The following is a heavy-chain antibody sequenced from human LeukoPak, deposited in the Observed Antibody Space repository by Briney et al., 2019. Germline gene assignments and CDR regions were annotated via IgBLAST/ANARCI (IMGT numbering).Heavy chain of an antibody. D-gene: IGHD6-13*01. Sequence: ASVKLSCKASGCTFTSYHIYWVRQATGQGLEWMGWMNPNTDKTGYARNFQGRVTMTKNISISTAYMEVSSLTYEDTAIYYCARGRPGLASAGIYDFWGQGTLITVSS. CDR2: MNPNTDKT. CDR1: GCTFTSYH. CDR3: ARGRPGLASAGIYDF. V-gene: IGHV1-8*02. J-gene: IGHJ4*02.